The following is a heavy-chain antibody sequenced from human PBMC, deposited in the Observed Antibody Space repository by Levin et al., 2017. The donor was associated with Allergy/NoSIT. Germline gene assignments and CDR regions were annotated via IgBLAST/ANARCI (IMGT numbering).Heavy chain of an antibody. V-gene: IGHV3-48*02. CDR1: GFTFSSYS. CDR3: ARDRITFGGVTYPDDAFDI. CDR2: ISSSSSTI. J-gene: IGHJ3*02. Sequence: GGSLRLSCAASGFTFSSYSMNWVRQAPGKGLEWVSYISSSSSTIYYADSVKGRFTISRDNAKNSLYLQMNSLRDEDTAVYYCARDRITFGGVTYPDDAFDIWGQGTMVTVSS. D-gene: IGHD3-16*01.